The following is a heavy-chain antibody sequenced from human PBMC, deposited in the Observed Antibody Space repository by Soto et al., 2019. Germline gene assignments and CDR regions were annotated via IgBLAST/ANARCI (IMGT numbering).Heavy chain of an antibody. V-gene: IGHV4-4*01. Sequence: QVQLQESGPGLVKPSCTLSLTCAVSGGSISSSNWRSWVRQPAGKGLEWIVEIYHSGSTNYNTSLKSGATISVEKSRTQFTPMLSLVTAGAAAEYCCARAVMGGSSWPFDYWGQGTLVTVSS. D-gene: IGHD6-13*01. CDR3: ARAVMGGSSWPFDY. CDR1: GGSISSSNW. J-gene: IGHJ4*02. CDR2: IYHSGST.